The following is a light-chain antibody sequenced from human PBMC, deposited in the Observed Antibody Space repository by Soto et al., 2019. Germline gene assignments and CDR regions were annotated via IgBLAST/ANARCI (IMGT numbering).Light chain of an antibody. V-gene: IGKV3-15*01. CDR2: GAS. Sequence: DIILTQSPATVSVSPGERATLSCRASRSVSTNLACYQHKHGQAPRLLIYGASTRVTDIPPRFSGSGSGTEFTLTINYLKSEDSGVYYCHQYEKTVPPVTFGGGNKVEI. J-gene: IGKJ4*01. CDR1: RSVSTN. CDR3: HQYEKTVPPVT.